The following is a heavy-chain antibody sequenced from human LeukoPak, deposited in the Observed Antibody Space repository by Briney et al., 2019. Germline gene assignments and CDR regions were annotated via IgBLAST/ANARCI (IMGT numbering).Heavy chain of an antibody. Sequence: ASVKVSCKASGYTFTGYYMHWVRQAPGQGLEWMGWINPNSGGTNYAQKFQGRVTMTRDTSISTAYMELSGLRSDDTAVYYCASHLWFGVNYMDVWGKGTTVTVSS. V-gene: IGHV1-2*02. CDR1: GYTFTGYY. CDR2: INPNSGGT. D-gene: IGHD3-10*01. CDR3: ASHLWFGVNYMDV. J-gene: IGHJ6*03.